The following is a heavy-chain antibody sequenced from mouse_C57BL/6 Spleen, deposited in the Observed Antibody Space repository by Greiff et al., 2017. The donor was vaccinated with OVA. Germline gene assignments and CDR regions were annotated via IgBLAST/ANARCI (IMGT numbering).Heavy chain of an antibody. V-gene: IGHV5-4*01. Sequence: VQLKESGGGLVKPGGSLKLSCAASGFTFSSYAMSWVRQTPEKRLEWVATISDGGSYTYYPDNVKGRFTISRDNAKNNLYLQMSHLKSEDTAMYYCARGGGYYVGAMDYWGQGTSVTVSS. CDR2: ISDGGSYT. CDR1: GFTFSSYA. D-gene: IGHD2-3*01. J-gene: IGHJ4*01. CDR3: ARGGGYYVGAMDY.